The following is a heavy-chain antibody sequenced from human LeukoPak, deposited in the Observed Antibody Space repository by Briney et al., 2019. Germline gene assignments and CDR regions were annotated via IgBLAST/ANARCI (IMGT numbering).Heavy chain of an antibody. CDR3: ARAGYTNNLEC. J-gene: IGHJ4*02. CDR2: INPDTGGT. D-gene: IGHD6-13*01. Sequence: ASVKVSCKASGYSFIGYYMHWVRQAPGQGLEWMGWINPDTGGTNHAQNFQGRVTMTRDTFISTAYMELSGLTSDDTAVYYCARAGYTNNLECWGQGTLVTVSS. V-gene: IGHV1-2*02. CDR1: GYSFIGYY.